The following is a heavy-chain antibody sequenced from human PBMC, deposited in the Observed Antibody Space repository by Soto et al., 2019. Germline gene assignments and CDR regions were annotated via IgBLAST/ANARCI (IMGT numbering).Heavy chain of an antibody. V-gene: IGHV3-23*01. CDR2: ISGSGGST. Sequence: GGSLRLSCGASGFTFSVYAMTWVRQAPGKGLEWVSAISGSGGSTYYADSVKGRFTISRDNSKSTLHLQMNSLRVEDTAVYYCAKDRTFGPPLVRFDSWGQGTLVTVPQ. D-gene: IGHD6-6*01. J-gene: IGHJ4*02. CDR3: AKDRTFGPPLVRFDS. CDR1: GFTFSVYA.